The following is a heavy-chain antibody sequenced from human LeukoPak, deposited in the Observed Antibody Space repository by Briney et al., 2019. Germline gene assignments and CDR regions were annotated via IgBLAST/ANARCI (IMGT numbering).Heavy chain of an antibody. CDR1: GFTFTSYG. Sequence: GGSLRLSCVASGFTFTSYGMHWVRQAPGKGLEWVALIRHDGNDKYYAETVKGRFTISRENAKNSLYLQMNSLRAGDTAVYYCARSLAVADHPGYYGMDVWGQGTTVTVSS. CDR3: ARSLAVADHPGYYGMDV. J-gene: IGHJ6*02. D-gene: IGHD6-19*01. CDR2: IRHDGNDK. V-gene: IGHV3-30*12.